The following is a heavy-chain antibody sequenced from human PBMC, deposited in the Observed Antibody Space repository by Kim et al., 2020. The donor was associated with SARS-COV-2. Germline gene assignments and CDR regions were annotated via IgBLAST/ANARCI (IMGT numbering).Heavy chain of an antibody. Sequence: SETLSLTCTVSGGSVSSDSYYWSWIRQPPGKGLEWIGYIYHTGKTYYNSSLKSRITISVDTSKNQFSLTLSSVTAADTAGYYCARDWGRGGGCCNFDYWGQGTLVTVSS. D-gene: IGHD2-15*01. J-gene: IGHJ4*02. CDR3: ARDWGRGGGCCNFDY. V-gene: IGHV4-61*01. CDR2: IYHTGKT. CDR1: GGSVSSDSYY.